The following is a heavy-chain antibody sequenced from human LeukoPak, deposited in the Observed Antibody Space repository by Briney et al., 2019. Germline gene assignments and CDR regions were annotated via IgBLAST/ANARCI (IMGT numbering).Heavy chain of an antibody. J-gene: IGHJ4*02. V-gene: IGHV3-21*01. CDR3: ARDRGDFWSGYYYAS. Sequence: GGSLRLSCAASGFTFSSYSMNWVRQAPGKGLEWVSSISSSSSYIYYADSVKGRFTISRDNAKNSLYLQMNSLRAEDTAVYYCARDRGDFWSGYYYASRGRGTLAPVSA. CDR2: ISSSSSYI. D-gene: IGHD3-3*01. CDR1: GFTFSSYS.